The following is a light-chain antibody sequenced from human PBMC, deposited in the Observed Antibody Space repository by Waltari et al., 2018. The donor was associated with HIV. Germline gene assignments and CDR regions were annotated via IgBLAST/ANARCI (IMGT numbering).Light chain of an antibody. CDR3: QQSYSTPLT. CDR2: AAS. CDR1: QSIDNY. J-gene: IGKJ4*01. Sequence: SLSAYVGDSVTITCRASQSIDNYLSWYQQKPAQAPKLLIYAASNLQRGVSSRFSGSGSGTDFTLTISALRPEDFATYYCQQSYSTPLTFGGGTKVVI. V-gene: IGKV1-39*01.